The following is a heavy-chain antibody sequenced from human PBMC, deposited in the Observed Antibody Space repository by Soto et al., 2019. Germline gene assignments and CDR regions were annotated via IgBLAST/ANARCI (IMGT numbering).Heavy chain of an antibody. CDR2: IIPIFGTP. Sequence: GSSVKVSCKASGVTFSRQDMRWVRQAPGQGLEWMGGIIPIFGTPQYAEKFQDRVTITADESTSTAYMELSSLTSEDTAVYYCATNEGRDGYSFDYWGHGNMVTVYS. CDR3: ATNEGRDGYSFDY. J-gene: IGHJ4*01. D-gene: IGHD5-12*01. V-gene: IGHV1-69*13. CDR1: GVTFSRQD.